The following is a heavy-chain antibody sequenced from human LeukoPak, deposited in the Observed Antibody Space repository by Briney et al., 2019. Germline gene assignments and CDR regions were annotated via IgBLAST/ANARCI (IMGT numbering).Heavy chain of an antibody. D-gene: IGHD6-19*01. Sequence: PSGTLSLTCAVSGGSISSTHWWNWVRQPPGKGLEWIGEIFHSGTTNYNPSLKSRVTISIDKSKNQFSLKLRSVTAVDTAVYYCARDQWLLRGGDHDAFDIWGQGTMVTVSS. CDR3: ARDQWLLRGGDHDAFDI. CDR1: GGSISSTHW. J-gene: IGHJ3*02. V-gene: IGHV4-4*02. CDR2: IFHSGTT.